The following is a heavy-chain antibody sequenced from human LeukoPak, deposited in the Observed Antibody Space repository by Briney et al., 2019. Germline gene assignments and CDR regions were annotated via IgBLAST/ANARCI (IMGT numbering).Heavy chain of an antibody. D-gene: IGHD3-10*01. V-gene: IGHV1-24*01. Sequence: ASVKVSCKVSGYTLTELSMHWVRQAPGKGHEWMGGFDPEDGETIYAQKFQGRVTMTEDTSTDTAYMELSSLRSEDTAVYYCATAYYYGSGSAIDYWGQGTLVTVSS. CDR3: ATAYYYGSGSAIDY. CDR2: FDPEDGET. J-gene: IGHJ4*02. CDR1: GYTLTELS.